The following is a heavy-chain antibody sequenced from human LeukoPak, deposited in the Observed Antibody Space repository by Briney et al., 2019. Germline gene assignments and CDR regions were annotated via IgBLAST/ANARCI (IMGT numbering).Heavy chain of an antibody. CDR3: AKDMGYDILTGQFDY. J-gene: IGHJ4*02. CDR2: ISWNSGSI. CDR1: GFTFDDYA. Sequence: GRSLRLSCAASGFTFDDYAMHWVRQAPGKGLEWVSGISWNSGSIGYADSVKGRFTISRDNAKNSLYLQMNSLRAEDMALYYCAKDMGYDILTGQFDYWGQGTLVTVSS. D-gene: IGHD3-9*01. V-gene: IGHV3-9*03.